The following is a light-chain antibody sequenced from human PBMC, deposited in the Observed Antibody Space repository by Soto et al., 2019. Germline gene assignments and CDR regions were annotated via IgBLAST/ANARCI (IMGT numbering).Light chain of an antibody. J-gene: IGKJ1*01. CDR2: KAS. CDR1: QSISTW. V-gene: IGKV1-5*03. CDR3: QQYDDSSWT. Sequence: DIPMTQSPSTLSASVGDRVTITCRASQSISTWLAWYQQKPGKAPNLLIYKASTLESGVPSRFSGGGSGTEFTLPISSLQPDDFATYYCQQYDDSSWTFGQGTKVEIK.